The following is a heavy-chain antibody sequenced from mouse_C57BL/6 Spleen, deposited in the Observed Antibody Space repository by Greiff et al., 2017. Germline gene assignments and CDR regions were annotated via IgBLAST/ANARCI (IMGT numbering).Heavy chain of an antibody. CDR2: ISSGGDYI. V-gene: IGHV5-9-1*02. Sequence: EVQRVESGEGLVKPGGSLKLSCAASGFTFSSYAMSWVRQTPEKRLEWVAYISSGGDYIYYADTVKGRFTISRDNARNTLYLQMSSLKSEDTAMYYCTRDHLSYAMDYWGQGTSVTVSS. CDR3: TRDHLSYAMDY. J-gene: IGHJ4*01. CDR1: GFTFSSYA.